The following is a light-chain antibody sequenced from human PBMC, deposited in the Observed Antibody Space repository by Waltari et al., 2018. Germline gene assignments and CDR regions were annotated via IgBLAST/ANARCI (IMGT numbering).Light chain of an antibody. CDR2: WAS. CDR3: QQYYRTPLT. V-gene: IGKV4-1*01. J-gene: IGKJ4*01. Sequence: DIVMTQSPDSLAVSLGERATIYCKSSQSVLYSSNNKNYLAWYQQKPGQPPKLLIYWASTRESGVPDRFSGSGSGTDFTLTISSLQAEDVAVYYCQQYYRTPLTFGGGTKVEIK. CDR1: QSVLYSSNNKNY.